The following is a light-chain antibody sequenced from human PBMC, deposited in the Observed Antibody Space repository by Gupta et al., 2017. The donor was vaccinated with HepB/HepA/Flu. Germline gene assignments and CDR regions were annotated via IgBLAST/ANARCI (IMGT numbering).Light chain of an antibody. J-gene: IGKJ2*04. Sequence: IVLTQSPGTLSWSPGERATLSCRASQSVRSRYLAWYQQKPGQAPRLLIYDASSRATGIPDRFSGSGSGTDFTLTISRLEPEDFAVYYCQHYGTSLCSFGQGTTLEIK. CDR3: QHYGTSLCS. V-gene: IGKV3-20*01. CDR1: QSVRSRY. CDR2: DAS.